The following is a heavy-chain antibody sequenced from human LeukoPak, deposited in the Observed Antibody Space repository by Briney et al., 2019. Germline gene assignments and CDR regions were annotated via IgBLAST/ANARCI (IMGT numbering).Heavy chain of an antibody. J-gene: IGHJ5*02. D-gene: IGHD3-10*01. Sequence: VGSLRLSCAASGFTFSSYSMNWVRQAPGKGLEWVSSISSSSSYIYYADSVKGRFTISRDNAKNSLYLQMNSLRAEDTAVYYCARDRYGSVAWFDPWGQGTLVTVSS. CDR3: ARDRYGSVAWFDP. V-gene: IGHV3-21*01. CDR1: GFTFSSYS. CDR2: ISSSSSYI.